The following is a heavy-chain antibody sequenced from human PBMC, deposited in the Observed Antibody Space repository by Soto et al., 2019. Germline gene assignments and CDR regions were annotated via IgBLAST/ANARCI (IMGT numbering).Heavy chain of an antibody. Sequence: PGGSLRLSCAASGFTFSSYSMNWVRQAPGKGLEWVSSLSSSSSSIYYADSVKGRFTISRDNYKNTLYLQMNSLRAEDTAIYYCAKKFYDDRQVGNFFDCWGQGTLVTVSS. V-gene: IGHV3-21*04. CDR2: LSSSSSSI. CDR1: GFTFSSYS. D-gene: IGHD3-16*01. CDR3: AKKFYDDRQVGNFFDC. J-gene: IGHJ4*02.